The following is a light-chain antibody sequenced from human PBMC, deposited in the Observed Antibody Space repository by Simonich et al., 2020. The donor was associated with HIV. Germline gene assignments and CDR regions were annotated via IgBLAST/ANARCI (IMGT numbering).Light chain of an antibody. V-gene: IGKV1-NL1*01. CDR2: AAS. Sequence: DNQMTQYPSSRSASVGDRVTITCLASPGISTSLAWYQQKPGKAPKLLLYAASRLESGVPSRFSGSGSGTDYTLTISSLQPEDFATYYCQQYYSTPPSFGQGTKLEIK. CDR1: PGISTS. J-gene: IGKJ2*01. CDR3: QQYYSTPPS.